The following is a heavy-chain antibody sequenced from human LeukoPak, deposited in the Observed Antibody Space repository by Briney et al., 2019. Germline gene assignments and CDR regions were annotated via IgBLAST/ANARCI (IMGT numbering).Heavy chain of an antibody. V-gene: IGHV3-33*01. D-gene: IGHD6-25*01. CDR1: GFTFSTYG. Sequence: GGSLRLSCVASGFTFSTYGMHWVRQAPGKGLEWVAVIWYDGSNKYHGDSVKGRFTISRDNSKNTLYLQMNSLRAEDTAVYYCARDSGHAFDIWGQGTMVTVSS. J-gene: IGHJ3*02. CDR2: IWYDGSNK. CDR3: ARDSGHAFDI.